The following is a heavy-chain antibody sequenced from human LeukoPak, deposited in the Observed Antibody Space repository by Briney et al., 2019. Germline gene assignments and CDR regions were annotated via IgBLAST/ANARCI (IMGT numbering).Heavy chain of an antibody. CDR3: ATLGPYDYVWGSYRYRVAFDI. D-gene: IGHD3-16*02. CDR2: FDPEDGET. Sequence: ASVKVSCKVSGYTLTELSMHWVRQAPGKGLEWMGGFDPEDGETIYAQKFQGRVTMTEDTSTDTAYMELSNLRSEDTAVYYYATLGPYDYVWGSYRYRVAFDIWGQGTMVTVSS. V-gene: IGHV1-24*01. J-gene: IGHJ3*02. CDR1: GYTLTELS.